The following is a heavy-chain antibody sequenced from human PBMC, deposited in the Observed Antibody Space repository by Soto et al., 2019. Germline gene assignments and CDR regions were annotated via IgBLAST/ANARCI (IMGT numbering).Heavy chain of an antibody. J-gene: IGHJ6*02. V-gene: IGHV1-69*06. CDR2: IIPIFGTA. CDR3: ARCNTPTYDFWSGYYSQNYGMDV. D-gene: IGHD3-3*01. CDR1: GGTFSSYA. Sequence: ASVKVSCKASGGTFSSYAISWVRQAPGQGLEWMGGIIPIFGTANYAQKFQGRVTITADKSTSTAYMELSSLRSEDTAVYYCARCNTPTYDFWSGYYSQNYGMDVWGQGTTVTVSS.